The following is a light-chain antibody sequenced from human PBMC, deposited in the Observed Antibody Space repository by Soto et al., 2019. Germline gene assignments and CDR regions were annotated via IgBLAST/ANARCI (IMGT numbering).Light chain of an antibody. CDR1: QDISNY. Sequence: DIQMTQSPSSLSASVGDRVTITCQASQDISNYLNWYQQKPGKAPKLLIYDASNLETGVPSRFSGSGSGIDFTFTISSLQPEDIATYYCQQDDNLPPLTFGGGTKVEIK. J-gene: IGKJ4*01. CDR3: QQDDNLPPLT. V-gene: IGKV1-33*01. CDR2: DAS.